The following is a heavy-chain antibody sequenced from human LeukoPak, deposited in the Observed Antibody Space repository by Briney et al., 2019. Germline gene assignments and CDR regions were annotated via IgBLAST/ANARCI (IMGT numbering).Heavy chain of an antibody. Sequence: ASVKVSCKASGYTFTSYYMHWVRQAPGQGLEWMGIINPSGGSTSYAQKFQGRVTMTRDTSTSKVYMELSSLRSEDTAVYYCARAAVAGIPPDYWGQGTLVTVSS. CDR2: INPSGGST. D-gene: IGHD6-19*01. J-gene: IGHJ4*02. CDR3: ARAAVAGIPPDY. V-gene: IGHV1-46*01. CDR1: GYTFTSYY.